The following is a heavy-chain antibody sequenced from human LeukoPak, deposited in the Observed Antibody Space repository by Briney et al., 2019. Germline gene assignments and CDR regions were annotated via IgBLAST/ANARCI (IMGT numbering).Heavy chain of an antibody. D-gene: IGHD3-22*01. CDR3: ARRVRIYYDSSGYYDY. Sequence: SETLSLTCAVYGGSFSGYYWSWIRQPPGKGLEWIGEINHSGSTNYNPSLKSRVTISVDTSKNQFSLKLSSVTAADTAVYYCARRVRIYYDSSGYYDYWGQGTLVTVSS. CDR1: GGSFSGYY. V-gene: IGHV4-34*01. J-gene: IGHJ4*02. CDR2: INHSGST.